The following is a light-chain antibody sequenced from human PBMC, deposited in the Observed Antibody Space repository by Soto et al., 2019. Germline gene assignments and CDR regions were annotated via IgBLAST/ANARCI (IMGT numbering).Light chain of an antibody. CDR1: QSISSW. V-gene: IGKV1-5*01. J-gene: IGKJ1*01. CDR2: HDS. Sequence: DIQMTQSPSTLSASVGDRVTITCRASQSISSWLAWYQQKPGKAPKVLIYHDSSLESGVTSRFSGSGSGTEFTLTISSLQPDDFATYYCQQYKSYGTFGQGTKVEIK. CDR3: QQYKSYGT.